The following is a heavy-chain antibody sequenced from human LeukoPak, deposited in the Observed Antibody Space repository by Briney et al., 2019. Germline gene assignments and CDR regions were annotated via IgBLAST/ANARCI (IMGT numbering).Heavy chain of an antibody. J-gene: IGHJ1*01. V-gene: IGHV1-8*01. D-gene: IGHD3-22*01. CDR3: ARGHYHDSSGLQH. CDR2: MNPNIGNT. Sequence: GASVKVSCKASRYTFTSYDINWVRQATGQGLEWMGWMNPNIGNTGYAQKFQGRVTMTRNTSISTAYMELSSLRSEDTAVYYWARGHYHDSSGLQHWGQGTLVTVSS. CDR1: RYTFTSYD.